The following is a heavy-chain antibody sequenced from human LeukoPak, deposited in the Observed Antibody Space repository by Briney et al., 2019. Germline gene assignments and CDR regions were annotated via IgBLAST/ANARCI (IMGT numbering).Heavy chain of an antibody. V-gene: IGHV3-30*04. CDR2: ISYDGSNK. D-gene: IGHD4-17*01. J-gene: IGHJ4*02. Sequence: GGSPRLSCAASGFTFSSYAMHWVRQAPGKGLEWVAVISYDGSNKYYADSVKGRFTISRDNSKNTLYLQMNSLRAEDTAVYYCARDGPVRVFDYWGQGTLVTVSS. CDR3: ARDGPVRVFDY. CDR1: GFTFSSYA.